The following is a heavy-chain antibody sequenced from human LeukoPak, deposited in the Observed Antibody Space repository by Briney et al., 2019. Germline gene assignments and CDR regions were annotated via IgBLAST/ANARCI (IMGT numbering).Heavy chain of an antibody. V-gene: IGHV4-30-4*01. CDR1: GGSISSGEYH. CDR2: IYHRGST. CDR3: ARVGVSSFHDTFDL. D-gene: IGHD3-16*01. J-gene: IGHJ3*01. Sequence: SQTLSLTCTVSGGSISSGEYHWRWIRQSPGKGLEWIGYIYHRGSTYDNPSLKSRVTISVDTSKNQFSLKLSSVTAADTAVYYCARVGVSSFHDTFDLWGPGTMVTVSS.